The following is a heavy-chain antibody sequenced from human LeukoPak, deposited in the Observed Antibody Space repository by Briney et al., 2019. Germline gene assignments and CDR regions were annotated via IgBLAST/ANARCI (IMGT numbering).Heavy chain of an antibody. J-gene: IGHJ4*02. V-gene: IGHV4-39*02. CDR1: GGSISSSSYY. Sequence: SETLSLTCTVSGGSISSSSYYWGWIRQPPGKGLEWIGSIYDSGSTYYNPSLKSRVTISVDTSKNQFSLKLSSVTAADTAVYYCARDTYYYDSSGYPPRFDYWGQGTLVTVSS. CDR3: ARDTYYYDSSGYPPRFDY. D-gene: IGHD3-22*01. CDR2: IYDSGST.